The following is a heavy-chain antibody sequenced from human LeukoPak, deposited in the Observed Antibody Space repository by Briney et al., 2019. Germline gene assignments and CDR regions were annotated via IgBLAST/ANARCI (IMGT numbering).Heavy chain of an antibody. V-gene: IGHV3-30*02. Sequence: GGSLRLSCAASGFTFSSYGMHWVRQAPGKGLEWVAFIRYDGTNKYYADSVKGRFTISRDNSKNTLYLQMNSLRVEDTAVYDCAKDGYRTNGVCYGYFDYWGQGTLVTVSS. CDR3: AKDGYRTNGVCYGYFDY. D-gene: IGHD2-8*01. CDR2: IRYDGTNK. CDR1: GFTFSSYG. J-gene: IGHJ4*02.